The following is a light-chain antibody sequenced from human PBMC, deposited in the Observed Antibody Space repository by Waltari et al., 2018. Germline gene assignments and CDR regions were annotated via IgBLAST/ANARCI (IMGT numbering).Light chain of an antibody. V-gene: IGKV4-1*01. CDR2: WAS. J-gene: IGKJ3*01. CDR1: QSIFYSSNNKNY. Sequence: DIVMTQSPDSLAVSLGERVSINCKSSQSIFYSSNNKNYLAWYQQKPGQPPKPLIYWASSREFGVPKRFSGSGSGTDFTLTISSLEAEDVAIYYCQQYYSMPLTFGPGTTVEI. CDR3: QQYYSMPLT.